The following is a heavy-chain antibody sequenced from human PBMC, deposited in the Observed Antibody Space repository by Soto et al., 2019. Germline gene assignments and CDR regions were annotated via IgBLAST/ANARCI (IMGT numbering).Heavy chain of an antibody. J-gene: IGHJ6*02. Sequence: RLGCASCRVTVSSYAMHLLRQAPGKGLEWVAVISYDGSNKYYADSVKGRFTISRDNSKNTLYLQMNSLRAEDTAVYYCARDPPREFRNVAGAGGMDVWGQGTTVTVSS. V-gene: IGHV3-30-3*01. CDR2: ISYDGSNK. D-gene: IGHD6-13*01. CDR1: RVTVSSYA. CDR3: ARDPPREFRNVAGAGGMDV.